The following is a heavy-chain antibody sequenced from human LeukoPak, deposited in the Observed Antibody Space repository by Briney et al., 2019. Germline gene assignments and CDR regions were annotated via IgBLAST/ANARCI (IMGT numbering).Heavy chain of an antibody. Sequence: PSETLSLTCTVSGYSISSGYYWGWIRQPPGKGLGWIGSIYHSGSTYYNPSLKSRVTISVDTSKNQFSLKLSSVTAADTAVYYCARAVYGDYTHDYWGQGTLVIVSS. J-gene: IGHJ4*02. D-gene: IGHD4-17*01. CDR3: ARAVYGDYTHDY. CDR1: GYSISSGYY. CDR2: IYHSGST. V-gene: IGHV4-38-2*02.